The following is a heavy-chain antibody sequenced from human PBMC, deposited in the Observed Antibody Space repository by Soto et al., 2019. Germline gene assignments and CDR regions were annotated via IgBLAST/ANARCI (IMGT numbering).Heavy chain of an antibody. J-gene: IGHJ6*02. CDR1: GFTFDDYA. CDR3: AKEKGFGVVRKGMDV. Sequence: DVQLVESGEGLVQPGRSLRLSGAASGFTFDDYAMHWVRKAPGKGLEWVSGINWNSGSIGYADSVKGRFTISRDNAKNSLYLQMNSLRTEDTALYYCAKEKGFGVVRKGMDVWGQGTTVTVSS. D-gene: IGHD3-16*01. V-gene: IGHV3-9*01. CDR2: INWNSGSI.